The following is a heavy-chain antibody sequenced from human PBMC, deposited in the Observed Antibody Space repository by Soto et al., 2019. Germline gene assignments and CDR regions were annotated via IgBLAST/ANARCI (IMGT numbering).Heavy chain of an antibody. CDR1: GGSISSYY. CDR2: IYYSGST. V-gene: IGHV4-59*12. CDR3: ARDEPNLSSSRGLFDY. D-gene: IGHD6-13*01. J-gene: IGHJ4*02. Sequence: SETLSLTCTVSGGSISSYYWSWIRQPPWKGLEWIGYIYYSGSTNYNPSLKSRVTISVDTSKNQFSLQLNSVTPEDTAVYYCARDEPNLSSSRGLFDYWGQGTLVTVSS.